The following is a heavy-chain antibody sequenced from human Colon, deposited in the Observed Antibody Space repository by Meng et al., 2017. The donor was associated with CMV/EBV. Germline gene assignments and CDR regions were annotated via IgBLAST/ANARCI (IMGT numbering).Heavy chain of an antibody. J-gene: IGHJ4*02. D-gene: IGHD3-3*01. CDR2: ISYDGSNK. V-gene: IGHV3-30-3*01. Sequence: SCAASGFTFSSYAMHWVRQAPGKGLEWVAVISYDGSNKYYADSVKGRFTISRDNSKNTLYLQMNSLRAEDTAVYYCASSITIFGAAVWGQGTLVTVSS. CDR1: GFTFSSYA. CDR3: ASSITIFGAAV.